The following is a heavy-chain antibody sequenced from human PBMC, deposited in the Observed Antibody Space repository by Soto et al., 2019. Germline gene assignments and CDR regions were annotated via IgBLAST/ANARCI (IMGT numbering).Heavy chain of an antibody. D-gene: IGHD3-10*01. CDR3: ARLWFGELGFYYYMDV. V-gene: IGHV3-21*01. CDR2: ISSSSSYI. Sequence: EVQLVESGGGLVKPGGSLRLSCAASGFTFSSYSMNWVRQAPGKGLEWVSSISSSSSYIYYADSVKGRFTISRDNAKNSLYLQMNSLRGEDTAVYYWARLWFGELGFYYYMDVWGKGTTVTVCS. CDR1: GFTFSSYS. J-gene: IGHJ6*03.